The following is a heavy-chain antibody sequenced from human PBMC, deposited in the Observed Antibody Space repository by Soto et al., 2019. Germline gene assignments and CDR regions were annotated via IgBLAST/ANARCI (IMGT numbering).Heavy chain of an antibody. J-gene: IGHJ3*01. CDR3: AKGGAVLLDPFDV. Sequence: GQLLESGGGMVQPGGSLRLSCAASGFTFSSFAMNWVRLPPGRGLEWVAAVTSSASSTHYADSVEGRFTISRDNSKNTLYLQMNSLRADDTAVYYCAKGGAVLLDPFDVWGQGTMVTVSS. V-gene: IGHV3-23*01. CDR2: VTSSASST. D-gene: IGHD1-26*01. CDR1: GFTFSSFA.